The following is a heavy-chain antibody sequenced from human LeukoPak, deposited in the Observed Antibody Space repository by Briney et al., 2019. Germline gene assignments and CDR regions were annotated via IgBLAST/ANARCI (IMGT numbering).Heavy chain of an antibody. CDR1: GGTFSSYA. CDR3: ARWGSAYGGNERVDY. CDR2: IIPILGIA. Sequence: ASVKVSCKASGGTFSSYAISWVRQAPGQGLEWMGRIIPILGIANYAQKFQGRVTITADKSTSTAYMELSSLRSEDTAVYYCARWGSAYGGNERVDYWGQGTLVTVSS. V-gene: IGHV1-69*04. J-gene: IGHJ4*02. D-gene: IGHD4-23*01.